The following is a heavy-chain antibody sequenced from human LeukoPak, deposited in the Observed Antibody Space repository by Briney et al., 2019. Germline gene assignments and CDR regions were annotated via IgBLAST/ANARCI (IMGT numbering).Heavy chain of an antibody. D-gene: IGHD3-10*01. CDR3: ARVKVRFYFDY. CDR1: GFTFSNYW. J-gene: IGHJ4*02. CDR2: INSDGSST. Sequence: RPGGSLRLSCAASGFTFSNYWVHWVRQAPGKGLVWVSHINSDGSSTSYADSVKGRFTISRDNAENTLYLQMNTLRAEDTAVYYCARVKVRFYFDYWGQGTLVTVSS. V-gene: IGHV3-74*01.